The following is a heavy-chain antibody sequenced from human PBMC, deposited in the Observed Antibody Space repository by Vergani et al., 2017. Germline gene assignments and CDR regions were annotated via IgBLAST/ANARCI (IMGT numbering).Heavy chain of an antibody. D-gene: IGHD1-26*01. CDR1: GGSISSSS. V-gene: IGHV3-21*01. J-gene: IGHJ3*02. CDR2: ISSSSSYI. CDR3: ARDGSADAFDI. Sequence: LQLQESGPGLVKPSETLSLTCTVSGGSISSSSYYWGWIRQAPGKGMEWVSSISSSSSYIYYADSVKGRFTISRDNAKNSLYLQMNSLRAEDTAVYYCARDGSADAFDIWGQGTMVTVSS.